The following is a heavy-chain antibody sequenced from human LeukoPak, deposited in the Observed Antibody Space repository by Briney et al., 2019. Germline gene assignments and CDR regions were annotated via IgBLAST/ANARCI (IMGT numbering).Heavy chain of an antibody. D-gene: IGHD3-10*01. CDR1: GYTFTSYD. Sequence: GASVKVSCKAAGYTFTSYDNNWVRQATGQGLEWMGWMNPNSGNTGYAQKFQGRVTITRNTSISTAYMELSSLRSEDTAVYYCARGYYGSGSSIDYWGQGTLVTVSS. V-gene: IGHV1-8*03. CDR3: ARGYYGSGSSIDY. CDR2: MNPNSGNT. J-gene: IGHJ4*02.